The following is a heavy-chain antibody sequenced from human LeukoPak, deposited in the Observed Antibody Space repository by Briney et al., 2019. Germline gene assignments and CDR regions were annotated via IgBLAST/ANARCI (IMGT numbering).Heavy chain of an antibody. D-gene: IGHD1-26*01. V-gene: IGHV3-30*02. CDR3: AKDGGSGSYFASDI. CDR1: GFTFNSYG. Sequence: GGSLRLSCAASGFTFNSYGMHWVRQAPGKGLEWVAFIRYDGSKSYFADSVKGRFALSRDNSKNTLYLQMSSLRPEDTAVYFWAKDGGSGSYFASDIWAKGQWSPSLQ. J-gene: IGHJ3*02. CDR2: IRYDGSKS.